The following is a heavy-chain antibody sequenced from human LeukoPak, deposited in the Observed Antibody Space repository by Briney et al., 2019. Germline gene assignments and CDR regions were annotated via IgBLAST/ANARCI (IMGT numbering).Heavy chain of an antibody. V-gene: IGHV4-39*01. CDR3: ARQPLDYFDY. CDR2: IYYSGST. J-gene: IGHJ4*02. Sequence: SETPSLTCTVSGGSISSSSYYWGWIRQPPGKGLEWIGSIYYSGSTYYNPSLKSRVTISVDTSKNQFSLKLSSVTAADTAVYYCARQPLDYFDYWGQGTLVTVSS. CDR1: GGSISSSSYY.